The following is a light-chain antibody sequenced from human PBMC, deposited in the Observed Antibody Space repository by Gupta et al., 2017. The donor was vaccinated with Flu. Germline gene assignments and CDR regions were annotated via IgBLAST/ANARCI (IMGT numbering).Light chain of an antibody. J-gene: IGKJ1*01. Sequence: PSTLSASVGDTVTITCRASQSVSNWLAWYQQKPVKAPKLLIYKASNLERGVPSRFSGSGSGTEFTLTISSLQSDDFATYYCQEGNSYQWTFGQGTKVEIK. CDR3: QEGNSYQWT. CDR1: QSVSNW. V-gene: IGKV1-5*03. CDR2: KAS.